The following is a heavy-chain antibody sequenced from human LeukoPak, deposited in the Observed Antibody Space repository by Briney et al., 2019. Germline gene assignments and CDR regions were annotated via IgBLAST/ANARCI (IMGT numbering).Heavy chain of an antibody. V-gene: IGHV4-34*01. CDR3: ARHPLRGGFDY. J-gene: IGHJ4*02. CDR2: INHSGST. CDR1: GGSFSGYY. Sequence: SETLSLTCAAYGGSFSGYYWSWIRQPPGKGLEWIGEINHSGSTNYNPSLKSRVTISVDTSKNQFSLKLSSVTAADTAVYYCARHPLRGGFDYWGQGTLVTVSS.